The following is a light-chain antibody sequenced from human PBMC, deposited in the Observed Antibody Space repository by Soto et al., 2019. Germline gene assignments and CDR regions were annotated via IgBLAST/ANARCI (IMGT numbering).Light chain of an antibody. Sequence: QSVLTQPASVSGSPGQSITISCTGTSSDVGGYNYVSWYQQHPGKAPKLMIYEVSNRPSGVSNRFSGSKSGNTASLTISGLQAEDKADYYCSSYTSSSTHYVFGTGTKLTVL. CDR1: SSDVGGYNY. CDR2: EVS. V-gene: IGLV2-14*01. J-gene: IGLJ1*01. CDR3: SSYTSSSTHYV.